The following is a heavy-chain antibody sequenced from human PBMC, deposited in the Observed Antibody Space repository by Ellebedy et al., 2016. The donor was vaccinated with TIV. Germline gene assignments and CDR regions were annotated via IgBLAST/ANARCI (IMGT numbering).Heavy chain of an antibody. Sequence: AASVKVSCKASGYTFTRYYMQWVRQAPGQGLEWMGLTNPSDGSTSYAQKFQGRVTMTRDTSTNTVSMELSSLRSDDTAVYYCARDRLSGLGGGGVDVWGQGTTVTVSS. CDR1: GYTFTRYY. J-gene: IGHJ6*02. CDR2: TNPSDGST. CDR3: ARDRLSGLGGGGVDV. D-gene: IGHD3-10*01. V-gene: IGHV1-46*01.